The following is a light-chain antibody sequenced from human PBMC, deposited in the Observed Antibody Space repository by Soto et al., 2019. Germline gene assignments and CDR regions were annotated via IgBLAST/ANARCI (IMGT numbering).Light chain of an antibody. CDR2: DVS. Sequence: QSVLTQPASVSGSPGQSITISCTGNSSDVGGYNYVSWYQQHPGKAPKLMIYDVSNRPSGVSNRFSGSKSGNTASLTISGLQAEDEADYYCSSSTSSSTEEVFGGGTKLTVL. CDR1: SSDVGGYNY. V-gene: IGLV2-14*01. J-gene: IGLJ2*01. CDR3: SSSTSSSTEEV.